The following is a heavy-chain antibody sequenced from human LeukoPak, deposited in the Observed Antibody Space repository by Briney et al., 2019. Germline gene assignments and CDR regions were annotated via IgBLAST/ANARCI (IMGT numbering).Heavy chain of an antibody. CDR1: GFTFNYYG. CDR2: IWYDGSNK. D-gene: IGHD6-19*01. CDR3: ARDQAGIAVAGTWGYFDY. Sequence: GRSLRLSCAASGFTFNYYGMHWVRQAPGKGLELVAVIWYDGSNKYYVDSVKGRFTISRDNSKNTLYLQMNSLRAEDTAVYYCARDQAGIAVAGTWGYFDYWGQGTLVTVSS. V-gene: IGHV3-33*01. J-gene: IGHJ4*02.